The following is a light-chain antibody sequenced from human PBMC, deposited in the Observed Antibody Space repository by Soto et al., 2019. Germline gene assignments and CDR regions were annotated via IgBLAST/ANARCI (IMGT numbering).Light chain of an antibody. CDR1: SSDIGAYDY. CDR2: EVN. Sequence: QSALAQPASLSGSPGQSITISCTGTSSDIGAYDYVSWFQQHPGKAPKLMISEVNNRPSGVSNRFSGSKSGNTAYLTISGLQPEDEADYYCSSYTTSTTVVFGTGTKGTVL. V-gene: IGLV2-14*01. J-gene: IGLJ1*01. CDR3: SSYTTSTTVV.